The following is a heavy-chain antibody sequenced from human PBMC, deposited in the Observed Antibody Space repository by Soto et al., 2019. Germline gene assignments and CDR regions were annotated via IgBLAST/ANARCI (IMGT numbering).Heavy chain of an antibody. D-gene: IGHD1-26*01. J-gene: IGHJ4*02. CDR3: ARAPYGGTYYWVFDY. CDR1: GFTVSGNF. Sequence: EVRLVESGGGLIQPGGSLRLSCAASGFTVSGNFMTWVRQAPGKGLEWVSVIYPAGTTHYADSVKGRFTISRDNSETTVYLQMNSLRAEDTAVYYCARAPYGGTYYWVFDYWGRGTLVTVSS. CDR2: IYPAGTT. V-gene: IGHV3-53*01.